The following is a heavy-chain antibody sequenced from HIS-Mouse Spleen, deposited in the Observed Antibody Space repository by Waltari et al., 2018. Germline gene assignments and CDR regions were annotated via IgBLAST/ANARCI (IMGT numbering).Heavy chain of an antibody. Sequence: QVQLVQSGAEVKKPGSSVKVSCKASGGTFSSYAISWVRQAPGQGLEWMGRIIPILGIANYAQKVQGRVTITADKSTSTAYMGLSSLRSEDTAVYYCARERDGYNQEFDYWGQGTLVTVSS. CDR1: GGTFSSYA. CDR3: ARERDGYNQEFDY. J-gene: IGHJ4*02. CDR2: IIPILGIA. V-gene: IGHV1-69*04. D-gene: IGHD5-12*01.